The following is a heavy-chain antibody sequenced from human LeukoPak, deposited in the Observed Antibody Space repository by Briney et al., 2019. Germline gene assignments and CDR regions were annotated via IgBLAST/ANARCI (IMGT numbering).Heavy chain of an antibody. Sequence: GGSLRLSCAASGFTLTSYEMNWVRQAPGKGLEWVSYISSSGSTIYYADSVKGRFTISRDNAKNSLYPQMNSLRAEDTAVYYCATIAVAGTRFDYWGQGTLVTVSS. J-gene: IGHJ4*02. CDR1: GFTLTSYE. CDR3: ATIAVAGTRFDY. D-gene: IGHD6-19*01. CDR2: ISSSGSTI. V-gene: IGHV3-48*03.